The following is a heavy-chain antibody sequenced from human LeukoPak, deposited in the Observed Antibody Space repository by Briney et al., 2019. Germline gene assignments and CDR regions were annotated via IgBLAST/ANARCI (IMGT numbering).Heavy chain of an antibody. CDR3: ARVASWYYDFWSGANWFDP. CDR2: TKPNSGDT. V-gene: IGHV1-2*02. CDR1: GYTFTGYY. J-gene: IGHJ5*02. Sequence: ASVKVSCKASGYTFTGYYMHWVRQAPGQGLEWMGWTKPNSGDTNYAQKFQGRVTMTRDTSISTAYMELSRLRSDDTAVYYCARVASWYYDFWSGANWFDPWGQGTLVTVSS. D-gene: IGHD3-3*01.